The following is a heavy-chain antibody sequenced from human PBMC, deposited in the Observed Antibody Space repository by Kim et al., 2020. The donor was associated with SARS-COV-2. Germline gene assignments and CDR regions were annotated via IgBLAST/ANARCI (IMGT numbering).Heavy chain of an antibody. J-gene: IGHJ5*02. D-gene: IGHD6-19*01. CDR1: GYTLTELS. CDR3: ATGPGIAVAGTGGWFDP. V-gene: IGHV1-24*01. CDR2: FDPEDGET. Sequence: ASVKVSCKVSGYTLTELSMHWVRQAPGKGLEWMGGFDPEDGETIYAQKFQGRVTMTEDTSTDTAYMELSSLRSEYTAVYYCATGPGIAVAGTGGWFDPWGQGTLVTVSS.